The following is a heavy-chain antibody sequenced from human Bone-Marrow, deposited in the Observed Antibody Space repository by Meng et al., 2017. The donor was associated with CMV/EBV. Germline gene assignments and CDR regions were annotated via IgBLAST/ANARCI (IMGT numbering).Heavy chain of an antibody. CDR3: ARGAYYGGNSKVFSY. D-gene: IGHD4-23*01. V-gene: IGHV1-2*02. CDR2: INPETGDA. Sequence: ASVTVSRQASGYAFIGYYMHWMRQAPGQGLEWMGWINPETGDANYAQKFQGRVTMTRDTSIRTAYMELSRLRSDDTAVYYCARGAYYGGNSKVFSYWGQGTLVTVSS. CDR1: GYAFIGYY. J-gene: IGHJ4*02.